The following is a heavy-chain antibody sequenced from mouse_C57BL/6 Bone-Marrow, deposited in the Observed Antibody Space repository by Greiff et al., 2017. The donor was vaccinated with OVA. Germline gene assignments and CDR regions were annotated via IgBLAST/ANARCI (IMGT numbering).Heavy chain of an antibody. Sequence: VKLMESGAELVRPGTSVKVSCKASGYAFTNYLIEWVKQRPGQGLEWIGVINPGSGGTNYNEKFKGKATLTADKSSSTAYMQLSSLTSEDSAVYFCARNYYSKEDYFDYWGQGTTLTVSS. D-gene: IGHD2-5*01. CDR1: GYAFTNYL. V-gene: IGHV1-54*01. CDR2: INPGSGGT. CDR3: ARNYYSKEDYFDY. J-gene: IGHJ2*01.